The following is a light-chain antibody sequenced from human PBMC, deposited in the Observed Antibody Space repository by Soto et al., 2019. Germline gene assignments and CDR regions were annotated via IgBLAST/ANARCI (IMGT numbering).Light chain of an antibody. CDR1: SSDVGGYDY. J-gene: IGLJ2*01. Sequence: QPVLTQPRSVSGSPGQSVTISCTGTSSDVGGYDYVSWFQQHPGKAPKLMIYDVIKRPSGVPDRFSGSKSGNTASLTISGLQAEDEADYHCCSYAGTYTFVLFGGGTKLTVL. CDR2: DVI. V-gene: IGLV2-11*01. CDR3: CSYAGTYTFVL.